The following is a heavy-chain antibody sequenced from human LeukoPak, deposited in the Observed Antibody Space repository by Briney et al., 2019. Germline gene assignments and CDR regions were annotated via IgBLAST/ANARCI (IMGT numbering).Heavy chain of an antibody. Sequence: ASVKVSCKASGGTFSSYAISWVRQAPGQGLEWMGRIIPILGIANYAQKFQGRVTITADKSTSKDYMEMSSLGSEDTAVYYCARVYYYDSSGYYPGGPFDYWGQGTLVTVSS. V-gene: IGHV1-69*04. J-gene: IGHJ4*02. CDR1: GGTFSSYA. CDR3: ARVYYYDSSGYYPGGPFDY. CDR2: IIPILGIA. D-gene: IGHD3-22*01.